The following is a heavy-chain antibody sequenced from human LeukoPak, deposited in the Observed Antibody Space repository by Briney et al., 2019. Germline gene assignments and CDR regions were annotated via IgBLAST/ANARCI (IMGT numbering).Heavy chain of an antibody. CDR1: GFTFSNYA. CDR2: INDNGSTR. J-gene: IGHJ5*02. Sequence: GGSLRLSCGASGFTFSNYAMSWVRQAPGKGLEWVSGINDNGSTRFYADSVKGRFTISRDNAKNTLYLQMNSLRVEDTAVYYCASTSGTYHFDPWGQGTLVTVSS. V-gene: IGHV3-23*01. CDR3: ASTSGTYHFDP. D-gene: IGHD1-26*01.